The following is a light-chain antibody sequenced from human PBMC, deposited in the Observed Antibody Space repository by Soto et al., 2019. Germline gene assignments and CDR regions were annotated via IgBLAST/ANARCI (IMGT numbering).Light chain of an antibody. Sequence: QSALTQPASVSGSPGQSIAISCTGTSSDVGGYNSVSWYQQYPGKAPKLMIHDVSNRPSGVSNRFSGSKSGSTASLTISGLQAEDEADYYCSSFTTSTSYVFGSGTKLTVL. CDR2: DVS. V-gene: IGLV2-14*01. CDR1: SSDVGGYNS. CDR3: SSFTTSTSYV. J-gene: IGLJ1*01.